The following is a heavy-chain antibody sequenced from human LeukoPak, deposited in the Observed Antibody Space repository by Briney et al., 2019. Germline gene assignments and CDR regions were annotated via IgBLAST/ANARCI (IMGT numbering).Heavy chain of an antibody. CDR3: ARDQSWGDYGGTDSDY. V-gene: IGHV4-30-4*01. CDR1: GGSFSGYY. Sequence: SETLSLTCAVYGGSFSGYYWSWIRQPPGKGLEWIGYIYYSGSTYYNPSLKSRVTISVDTSKNQFSLKLSSVTAADTAVYYCARDQSWGDYGGTDSDYWGQGTLVTVSS. CDR2: IYYSGST. D-gene: IGHD4-17*01. J-gene: IGHJ4*02.